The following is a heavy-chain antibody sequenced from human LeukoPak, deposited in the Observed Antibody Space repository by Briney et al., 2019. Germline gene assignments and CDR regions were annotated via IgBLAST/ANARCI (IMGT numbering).Heavy chain of an antibody. V-gene: IGHV3-23*01. Sequence: PGGSLRLSCAASGFTFSSYAMSWVRQAPGKGLEWVSSISGSGGNTISADSLKGRFTISRDNSKNTLYLQMNSLRADDTAVYYCAKDWPSEWQQLPDYDAFDIWGQGTMVTVSS. CDR2: ISGSGGNT. J-gene: IGHJ3*02. D-gene: IGHD6-13*01. CDR3: AKDWPSEWQQLPDYDAFDI. CDR1: GFTFSSYA.